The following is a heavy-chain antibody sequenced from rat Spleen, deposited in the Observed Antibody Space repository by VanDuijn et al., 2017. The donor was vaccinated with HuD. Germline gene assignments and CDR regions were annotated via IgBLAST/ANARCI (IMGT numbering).Heavy chain of an antibody. V-gene: IGHV5-27*01. J-gene: IGHJ4*01. CDR2: ISTGGVNT. CDR1: GFTFSNYY. Sequence: EVQLVESGGGLVQPGRSLKLSCAASGFTFSNYYMAWVRQAPTKGLEWVAYISTGGVNTYYRDSVKGRFTVSRDNAKSTLNLQMDSLRSEDTATYYCSTAGSGYYSGDYVLDAWGQGASVTVSS. D-gene: IGHD1-1*01. CDR3: STAGSGYYSGDYVLDA.